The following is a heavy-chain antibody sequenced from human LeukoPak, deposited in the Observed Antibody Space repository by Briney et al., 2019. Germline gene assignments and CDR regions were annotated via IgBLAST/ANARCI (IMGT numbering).Heavy chain of an antibody. Sequence: GGSLRLSCVASGFTFSSYAMSWVRQAPGKGLEWVSAISGSGGSTYYADSVKGRFTISRDNSKSTLYLQMNSLRAEDTAVYYCAKVPRIAAREKYYFDYWGQGTLVTVSS. CDR2: ISGSGGST. J-gene: IGHJ4*02. CDR1: GFTFSSYA. V-gene: IGHV3-23*01. CDR3: AKVPRIAAREKYYFDY. D-gene: IGHD6-6*01.